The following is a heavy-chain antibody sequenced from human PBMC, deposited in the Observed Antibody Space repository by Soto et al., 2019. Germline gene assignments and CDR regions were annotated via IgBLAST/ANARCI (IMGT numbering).Heavy chain of an antibody. CDR2: IFWDDDA. D-gene: IGHD6-19*01. Sequence: SCPTLVNPPHTLTLTCTFSGFSLSPPGFALGWIREPPGKALEWLALIFWDDDARYSPSLKSRLTITKDTSKNQVVLIMTNMDPVDTGTYYCTHTSGHSSTGADNWGQGTQVTVSS. J-gene: IGHJ4*02. V-gene: IGHV2-5*02. CDR3: THTSGHSSTGADN. CDR1: GFSLSPPGFA.